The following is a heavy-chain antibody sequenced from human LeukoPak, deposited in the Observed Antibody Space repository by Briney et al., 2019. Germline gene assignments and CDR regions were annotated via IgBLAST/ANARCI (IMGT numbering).Heavy chain of an antibody. Sequence: SETLSLTCAVYGGSFSGYYWSWIRQPPGKGLEWIGEINHSGSTNYNPSLKSRVTTSVDTSKNQFSLKLSSVTAADTAVYYCARARKVYYYDSSGYYNDYWGQGTLVTVSS. V-gene: IGHV4-34*01. D-gene: IGHD3-22*01. CDR1: GGSFSGYY. J-gene: IGHJ4*02. CDR3: ARARKVYYYDSSGYYNDY. CDR2: INHSGST.